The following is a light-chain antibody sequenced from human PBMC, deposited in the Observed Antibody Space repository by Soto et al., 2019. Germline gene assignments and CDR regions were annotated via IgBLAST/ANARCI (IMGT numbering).Light chain of an antibody. CDR2: AAS. V-gene: IGKV1-9*01. J-gene: IGKJ4*01. Sequence: IQLTQSPSSLSASVGDRVTITCRASQDISSYLAWYQQKPGKAPKLLIYAASTLQSGVPSGFSGSGSGTDFTLTSSSLHPEDFATYYCQQLNTYPLTFGGGTKVEIK. CDR3: QQLNTYPLT. CDR1: QDISSY.